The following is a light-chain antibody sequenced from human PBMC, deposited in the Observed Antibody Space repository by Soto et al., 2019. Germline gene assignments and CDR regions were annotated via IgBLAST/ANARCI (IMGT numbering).Light chain of an antibody. Sequence: QSVLTQPPSASGTPGQRVTISCSGSSSNIGSNYVYWYQQLPGTAPKLVIYSNNQRPSGVPDRFSGSKSGTSASLAISGLRSEDEADYYCAAWDDSLSGHVVFGGGTKLT. CDR2: SNN. CDR1: SSNIGSNY. J-gene: IGLJ2*01. CDR3: AAWDDSLSGHVV. V-gene: IGLV1-47*02.